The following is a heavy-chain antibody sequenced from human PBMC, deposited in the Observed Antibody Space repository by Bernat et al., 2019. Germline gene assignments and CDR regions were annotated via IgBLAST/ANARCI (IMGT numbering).Heavy chain of an antibody. J-gene: IGHJ6*03. CDR2: VYYSGST. Sequence: QLQLQESGPGLVKPSETLSLTCTVSGGSVSSSTYYWGWIRQPPGMGLEWIGSVYYSGSTYYNPSLKSRVTISVDTSKNQFSLKLSSVTAADTAVYYCARGPILWFREPYYMDVWGKGTTVTVSS. CDR3: ARGPILWFREPYYMDV. V-gene: IGHV4-39*07. D-gene: IGHD3-10*01. CDR1: GGSVSSSTYY.